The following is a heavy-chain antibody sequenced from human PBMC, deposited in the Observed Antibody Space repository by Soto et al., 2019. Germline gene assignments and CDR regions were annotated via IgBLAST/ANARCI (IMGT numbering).Heavy chain of an antibody. J-gene: IGHJ6*02. D-gene: IGHD5-18*01. V-gene: IGHV1-8*01. Sequence: QVQLVQSGAEVKKPGASVKVSCKASGYTFTSYDINWVRQATGQGLEWMGWMNPNSGNTGYAQKFQGRVTMTRNTSISTAYMELSSLRSEDTAVYYCARGRYSYGDYYYYYGMDVWGQGTTVTVSS. CDR3: ARGRYSYGDYYYYYGMDV. CDR1: GYTFTSYD. CDR2: MNPNSGNT.